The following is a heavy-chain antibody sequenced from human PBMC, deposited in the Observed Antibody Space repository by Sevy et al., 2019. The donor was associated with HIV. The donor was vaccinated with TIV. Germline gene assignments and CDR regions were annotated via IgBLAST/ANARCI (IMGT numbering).Heavy chain of an antibody. V-gene: IGHV3-73*01. D-gene: IGHD2-2*03. CDR3: TTYLGYCRSTSCHYYFDN. Sequence: GGSLRLSCAASGFTFSGSALHWVRQASGKGLEWVGRIRMKANSYATAYAASVKGRFTISRDDSKNSACLQMNSLKTEDTAVYYCTTYLGYCRSTSCHYYFDNWGQGTLVTVSS. J-gene: IGHJ4*02. CDR1: GFTFSGSA. CDR2: IRMKANSYAT.